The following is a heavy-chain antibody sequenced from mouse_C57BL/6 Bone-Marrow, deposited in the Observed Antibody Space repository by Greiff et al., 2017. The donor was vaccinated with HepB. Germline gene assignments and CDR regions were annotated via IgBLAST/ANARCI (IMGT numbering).Heavy chain of an antibody. J-gene: IGHJ1*03. D-gene: IGHD1-1*01. CDR3: ARDYYYGSSYWYFDV. CDR1: GYTFTSYG. V-gene: IGHV1-81*01. CDR2: IYPRSGNT. Sequence: VQGVESGAELARPGASVKLSCKASGYTFTSYGISWVKQRTGQGLEWIGEIYPRSGNTYYNEKFKGKATLTADKSSSTAYMELRSLTSEDSAVYFCARDYYYGSSYWYFDVWGTGTTVTVSS.